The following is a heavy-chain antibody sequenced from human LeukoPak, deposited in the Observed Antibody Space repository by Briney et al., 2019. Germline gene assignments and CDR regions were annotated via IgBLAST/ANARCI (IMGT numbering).Heavy chain of an antibody. D-gene: IGHD3-10*01. Sequence: SETLSLTCTVSGASVSSGSYYWTWIRQPPGKGLEWIGYIFYSGSTNYNPSLESRVTISFDTSKNQFSLKLSSVTAADTAVYYCARDKWFGELFPRWFDPWGQGTLVTVSS. J-gene: IGHJ5*02. CDR3: ARDKWFGELFPRWFDP. CDR1: GASVSSGSYY. V-gene: IGHV4-61*01. CDR2: IFYSGST.